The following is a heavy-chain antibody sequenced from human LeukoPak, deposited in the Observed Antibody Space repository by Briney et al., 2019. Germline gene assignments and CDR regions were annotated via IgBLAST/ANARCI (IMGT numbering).Heavy chain of an antibody. V-gene: IGHV3-7*01. Sequence: GGSLRLSCAASGFTFSNYWMTWVRQAPGKGLEWVANMKEDGSEKYYVDSVKGRFTISRDNAKNSLYLQMNRLRAEDTAVYYCARAMDVWGQGTTVTVSS. CDR1: GFTFSNYW. CDR3: ARAMDV. J-gene: IGHJ6*02. CDR2: MKEDGSEK.